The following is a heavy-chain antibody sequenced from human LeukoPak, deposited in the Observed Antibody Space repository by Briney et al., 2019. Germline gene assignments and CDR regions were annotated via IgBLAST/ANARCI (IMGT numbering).Heavy chain of an antibody. D-gene: IGHD1-26*01. V-gene: IGHV1-8*01. Sequence: ASVKVSCKASGYTFTTYDINRVRQATGQGLEWMGWMHPNSGNTGYAQKFQDRVTMTRDTSISTAYMELSSLRSEDTAVYYCVRGLNGGSYYDIDHWGQGTLVTVSS. J-gene: IGHJ4*02. CDR2: MHPNSGNT. CDR3: VRGLNGGSYYDIDH. CDR1: GYTFTTYD.